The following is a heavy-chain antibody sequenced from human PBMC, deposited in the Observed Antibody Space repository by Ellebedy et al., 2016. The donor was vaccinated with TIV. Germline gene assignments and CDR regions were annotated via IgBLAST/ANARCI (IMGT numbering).Heavy chain of an antibody. V-gene: IGHV6-1*01. J-gene: IGHJ5*02. CDR1: GDSVSGNSGA. CDR3: ARGVNWFDP. Sequence: MPSETLSLTCGISGDSVSGNSGAWHWFRQSPSRGLEWLGRTYYRSRWFNDYAMSVKSRITINADTSKNQFSLQLNSVTSEDTAVYYCARGVNWFDPWGQGTLVTVSS. CDR2: TYYRSRWFN. D-gene: IGHD3-16*01.